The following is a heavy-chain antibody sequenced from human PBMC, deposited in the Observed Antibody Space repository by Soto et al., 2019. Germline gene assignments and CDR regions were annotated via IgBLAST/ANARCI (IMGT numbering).Heavy chain of an antibody. J-gene: IGHJ4*01. CDR1: DGSISSGSYS. V-gene: IGHV4-39*01. CDR2: IYYIGNT. D-gene: IGHD3-22*01. CDR3: ARAYYERTDYLVGVPIVDD. Sequence: SWTLSLTCTVSDGSISSGSYSWGWIRQPPGKGLEWIGSIYYIGNTYYNPSHKSRATISVHTSKNKFSLKLSAVTAADTELYYCARAYYERTDYLVGVPIVDDSGHGALGTVS.